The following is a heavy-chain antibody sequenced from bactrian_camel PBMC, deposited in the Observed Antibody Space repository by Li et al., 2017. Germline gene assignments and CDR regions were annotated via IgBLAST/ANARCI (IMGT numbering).Heavy chain of an antibody. V-gene: IGHV3S42*01. CDR1: GSIPSSYC. CDR2: IKPDGTT. CDR3: ARRFLSIGTCDFTGTAFRY. D-gene: IGHD4*01. J-gene: IGHJ6*01. Sequence: VQLVESGGGSVEAGGSLELSCTFSGSIPSSYCMAWFRQDPGKEREGVANIKPDGTTRYTDSVKDRFSISKDNAENTLYLQLNSLKPEDTATYYCARRFLSIGTCDFTGTAFRYWGQGTQVTVS.